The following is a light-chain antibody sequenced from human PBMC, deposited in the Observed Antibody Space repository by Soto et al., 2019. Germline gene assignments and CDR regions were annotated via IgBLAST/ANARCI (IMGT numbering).Light chain of an antibody. Sequence: QSVLTQPPSVSGAPGQRVTISCTGSSCNIGAGYDVHWYQQLPGTAPKLLIYGNSNRPSGVPDRFSGSKSGTSASLAITGLQAEDEADYYCQSYDSSLRGYVFGGGTKVTVL. V-gene: IGLV1-40*01. CDR1: SCNIGAGYD. CDR2: GNS. CDR3: QSYDSSLRGYV. J-gene: IGLJ2*01.